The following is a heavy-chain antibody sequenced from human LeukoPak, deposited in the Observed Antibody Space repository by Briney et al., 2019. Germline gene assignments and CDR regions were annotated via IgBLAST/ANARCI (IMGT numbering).Heavy chain of an antibody. CDR3: ARHKWLDRYWYFDL. D-gene: IGHD6-19*01. CDR2: IYYSGST. J-gene: IGHJ2*01. Sequence: SETLSLTCTVSGGSISSSSYYWGWIRQPPGKGLEWIGSIYYSGSTYYNPSLKSRVTISVDTSKNQFSLKLSPVTAADTAVYYCARHKWLDRYWYFDLWGRGTLVTVSS. CDR1: GGSISSSSYY. V-gene: IGHV4-39*01.